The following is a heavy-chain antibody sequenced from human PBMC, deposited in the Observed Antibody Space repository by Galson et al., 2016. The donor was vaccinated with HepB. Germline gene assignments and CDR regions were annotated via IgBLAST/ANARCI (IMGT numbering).Heavy chain of an antibody. CDR2: IGGSGFK. Sequence: SLRLSCAASGFTFINYEMSWVRQAPGKGLEWVATIGGSGFKNHAESVKGRFTISRDNSDNKLFLQLNNLRVEDTARYFCAKHRGTLVVISPFDYWGQGALVTVSS. D-gene: IGHD2-21*01. V-gene: IGHV3-23*01. CDR3: AKHRGTLVVISPFDY. J-gene: IGHJ4*02. CDR1: GFTFINYE.